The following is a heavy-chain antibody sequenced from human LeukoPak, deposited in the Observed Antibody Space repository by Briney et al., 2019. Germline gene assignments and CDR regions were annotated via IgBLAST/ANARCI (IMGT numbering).Heavy chain of an antibody. CDR3: ARTGYSSSWAPFVY. Sequence: PSETLSLTCTVSGVSISSISYYWGWIGPPPGKGLEWIGIIYFSGSTYYNPSLKSRVTISVDQSKNQFSLKLSSVTAADTAVYYCARTGYSSSWAPFVYWGQGTLGTVSS. CDR2: IYFSGST. V-gene: IGHV4-39*01. J-gene: IGHJ4*02. CDR1: GVSISSISYY. D-gene: IGHD6-13*01.